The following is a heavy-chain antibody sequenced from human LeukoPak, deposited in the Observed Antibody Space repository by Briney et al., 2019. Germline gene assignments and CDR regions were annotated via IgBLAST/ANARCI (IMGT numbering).Heavy chain of an antibody. CDR2: IKSKSDRGTA. D-gene: IGHD2-15*01. Sequence: PGGSLRLSCAASGLIFSNAWMIWVRQAPGKGLEWVGRIKSKSDRGTADYAASVKGRFTISRDDSKDEVYLQMNSLEIDDTGLYFCTTGYWSRGNKYHGDDAFGIWGQGTMVTVSS. CDR3: TTGYWSRGNKYHGDDAFGI. V-gene: IGHV3-15*01. CDR1: GLIFSNAW. J-gene: IGHJ3*02.